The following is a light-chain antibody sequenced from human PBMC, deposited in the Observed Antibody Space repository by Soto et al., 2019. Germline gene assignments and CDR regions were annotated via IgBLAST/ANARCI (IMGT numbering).Light chain of an antibody. CDR2: EVS. J-gene: IGLJ2*01. Sequence: QSALTQPASVSGSPGQSITISCTGTSSDVGGYNYVSWYQQHPGKAPKLRIYEVSNRPSGVSNRFSGSKSGNTAALTISGLQAEDEADYDCTSKTSSTYVVFGGGTKLTVL. CDR3: TSKTSSTYVV. V-gene: IGLV2-14*01. CDR1: SSDVGGYNY.